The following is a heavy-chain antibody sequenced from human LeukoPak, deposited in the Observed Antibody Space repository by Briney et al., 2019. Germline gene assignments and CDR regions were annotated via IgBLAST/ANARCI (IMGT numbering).Heavy chain of an antibody. CDR1: GFTFSNHW. Sequence: GGSLRLSCAASGFTFSNHWMSWVRQAPGKGLEWVANIKQDESEKYFVDSLKGRSTISRDNAKNSLYLQINSLRAEDTAVYYCARDGRSGWHFDYWGQGTLVTVSS. V-gene: IGHV3-7*01. J-gene: IGHJ4*02. D-gene: IGHD6-19*01. CDR3: ARDGRSGWHFDY. CDR2: IKQDESEK.